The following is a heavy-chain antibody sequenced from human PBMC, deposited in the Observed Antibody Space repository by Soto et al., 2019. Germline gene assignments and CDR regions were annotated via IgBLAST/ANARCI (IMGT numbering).Heavy chain of an antibody. CDR1: GFTFSSYG. V-gene: IGHV3-30*18. J-gene: IGHJ3*02. Sequence: QVQLVESGGGVVQPGRSLRLSCAASGFTFSSYGMHWVRQAPGKGLEWVAVISYDGSNKYYADSVKDRLTISRDNSKNTLYLQTDCLRASEMAVYYWAKEEEAFDIWSQRTMVTVSS. CDR2: ISYDGSNK. CDR3: AKEEEAFDI.